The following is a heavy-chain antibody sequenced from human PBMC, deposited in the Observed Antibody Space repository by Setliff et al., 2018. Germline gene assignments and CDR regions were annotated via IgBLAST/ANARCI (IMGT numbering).Heavy chain of an antibody. J-gene: IGHJ3*02. D-gene: IGHD3-3*01. Sequence: PSETLSLTCTVSGGSISSSSYYWGWIRQPPGKGLEWIGEIYHSGSTNYNPSLKSRVTISVDKSKNQFSLKLSSVTAADTAVYYCAISTIFGVVSPTPDAFDIWGQGTMVTVSS. CDR2: IYHSGST. CDR3: AISTIFGVVSPTPDAFDI. V-gene: IGHV4-39*07. CDR1: GGSISSSSYY.